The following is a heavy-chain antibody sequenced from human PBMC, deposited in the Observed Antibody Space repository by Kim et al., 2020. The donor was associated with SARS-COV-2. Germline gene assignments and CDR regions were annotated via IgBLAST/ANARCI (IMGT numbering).Heavy chain of an antibody. V-gene: IGHV3-23*01. CDR3: AKGVVPAASRDNWFDP. D-gene: IGHD2-2*01. Sequence: SVKGRFTISRAHSKNTLYLQMNSLGAEDTAVYYCAKGVVPAASRDNWFDPWGQGTLVTVSS. J-gene: IGHJ5*02.